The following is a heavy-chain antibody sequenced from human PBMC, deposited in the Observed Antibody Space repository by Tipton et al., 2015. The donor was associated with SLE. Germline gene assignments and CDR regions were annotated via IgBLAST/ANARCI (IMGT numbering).Heavy chain of an antibody. CDR1: GGSISGYY. Sequence: TLSLTCTVSGGSISGYYWTWLRQPPGKGLEWIGYVYYSGTTNYNPSLKSRVTISVDKSKNQFSLNLTSVTAADTAVYYCARSGQIRVDAGLMDVWGRGTRVTVSS. CDR3: ARSGQIRVDAGLMDV. CDR2: VYYSGTT. J-gene: IGHJ6*02. V-gene: IGHV4-59*12. D-gene: IGHD5-18*01.